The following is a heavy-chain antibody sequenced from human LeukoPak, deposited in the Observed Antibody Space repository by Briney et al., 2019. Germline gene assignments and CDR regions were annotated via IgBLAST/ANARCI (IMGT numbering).Heavy chain of an antibody. CDR1: GGSISSYY. Sequence: SETLSLTCTVSGGSISSYYWTWIRQPPGKGLEWIGYIYYSGSTNYNPSLKSRVTISVDTSKNQFSLKLSSVTAADTAVYYCAGEYCSSTSCYFDYWGQGTLVTVSS. V-gene: IGHV4-59*01. CDR2: IYYSGST. D-gene: IGHD2-2*01. J-gene: IGHJ4*02. CDR3: AGEYCSSTSCYFDY.